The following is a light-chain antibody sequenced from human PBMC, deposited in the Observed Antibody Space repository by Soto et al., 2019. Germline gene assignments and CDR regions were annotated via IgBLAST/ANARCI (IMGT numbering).Light chain of an antibody. CDR1: SSDVGGYNY. Sequence: QSALTQPASVSGSPGQSITISCTGTSSDVGGYNYVSWYQQHPGKAPKLMIYDVSNRPSGVSNRFSGSKSGNTASLTISALQAEDEADYYCSSYTNSSTRVFGGGTKLTVL. J-gene: IGLJ2*01. V-gene: IGLV2-14*01. CDR3: SSYTNSSTRV. CDR2: DVS.